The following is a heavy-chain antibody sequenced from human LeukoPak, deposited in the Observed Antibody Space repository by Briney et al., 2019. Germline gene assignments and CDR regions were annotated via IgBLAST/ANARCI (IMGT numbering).Heavy chain of an antibody. V-gene: IGHV1-2*02. CDR1: GYTFTSYG. CDR2: INPNNGGT. Sequence: GASVKVSCKASGYTFTSYGISWVRQAPGQGLEWMGWINPNNGGTIYAQKFQGRVTMTRDTSSSTAYMELSGLRSDDTALYYCARDETEYTSSWAYFDDWGQGTLVTVSS. J-gene: IGHJ4*02. D-gene: IGHD6-13*01. CDR3: ARDETEYTSSWAYFDD.